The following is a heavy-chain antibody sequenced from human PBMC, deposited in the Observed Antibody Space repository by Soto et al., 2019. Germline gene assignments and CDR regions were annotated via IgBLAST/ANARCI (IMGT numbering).Heavy chain of an antibody. J-gene: IGHJ3*02. CDR1: GFTFSDHY. CDR3: ARKGIGAAIGAFDI. D-gene: IGHD5-12*01. Sequence: GGSLRLSCAASGFTFSDHYMDWVRQAPGKGLEWVSSISSGSSYIHYEDSVKGRFTISRDNAKNSLYLQMNSLRAGDTAVFYCARKGIGAAIGAFDIWGKGTMVPVSS. V-gene: IGHV3-21*01. CDR2: ISSGSSYI.